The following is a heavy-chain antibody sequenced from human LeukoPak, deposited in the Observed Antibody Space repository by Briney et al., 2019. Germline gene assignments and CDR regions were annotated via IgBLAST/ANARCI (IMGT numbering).Heavy chain of an antibody. J-gene: IGHJ5*02. CDR2: ISSNGGST. Sequence: GGSLRLSCSAPGFTFSSYAMHWVRQAPGKGLEYVSAISSNGGSTYYADSVKGRSTISRDNSKNTLYLQMSSLRAEDTAVYYCVKGRSSGWYVWFDPWGQGTLVTVSS. V-gene: IGHV3-64D*06. CDR3: VKGRSSGWYVWFDP. CDR1: GFTFSSYA. D-gene: IGHD6-19*01.